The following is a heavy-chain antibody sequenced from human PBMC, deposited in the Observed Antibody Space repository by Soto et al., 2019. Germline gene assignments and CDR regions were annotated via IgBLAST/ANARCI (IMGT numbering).Heavy chain of an antibody. CDR3: ARTSGYSSTDNWFDP. D-gene: IGHD6-13*01. CDR2: ISAYNGNT. V-gene: IGHV1-18*01. Sequence: QVQLVQSGAEVKKPGASVKVSCKASGYTFTSYGISWLRQSPGQALEWMGWISAYNGNTNNAQKFQGRVAVTTDTSTSTAYMELMNLRSDDTAVYYCARTSGYSSTDNWFDPWGQGTLVTVSS. J-gene: IGHJ5*02. CDR1: GYTFTSYG.